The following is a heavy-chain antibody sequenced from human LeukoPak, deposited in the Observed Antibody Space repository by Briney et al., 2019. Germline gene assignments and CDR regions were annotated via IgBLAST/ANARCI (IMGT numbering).Heavy chain of an antibody. J-gene: IGHJ4*02. D-gene: IGHD1-26*01. V-gene: IGHV6-1*01. Sequence: SQTLSLSCAISGDSVSSSNAAWTWIRQSPSRGLEWLGRTYYRPKWYYEYAASLRGRLTVAPDTSKNQFSLELNSVTPEDTAVYYCVGGNLEFDSWGQGTLVTVSS. CDR2: TYYRPKWYY. CDR3: VGGNLEFDS. CDR1: GDSVSSSNAA.